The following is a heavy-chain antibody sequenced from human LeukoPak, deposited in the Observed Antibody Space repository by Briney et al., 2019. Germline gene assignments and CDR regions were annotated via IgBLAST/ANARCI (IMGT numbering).Heavy chain of an antibody. D-gene: IGHD6-19*01. J-gene: IGHJ5*02. Sequence: SETLSLTSTVSGGSISSYYWSWIRPPAGKGLEWIGRIYTSGSTNYNPSLKSRVTMSVDTSKNQFSLKLSSVTAADTAVYYCAREGWYSSGWYPRHNWFDPWGQGTLVTVSS. CDR3: AREGWYSSGWYPRHNWFDP. CDR1: GGSISSYY. V-gene: IGHV4-4*07. CDR2: IYTSGST.